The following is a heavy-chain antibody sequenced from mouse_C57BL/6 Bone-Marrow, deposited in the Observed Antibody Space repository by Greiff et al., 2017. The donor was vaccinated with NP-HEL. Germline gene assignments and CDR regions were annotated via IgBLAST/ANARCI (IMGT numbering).Heavy chain of an antibody. Sequence: QVQLQQPGAELVKPGASVKLSCKASGYTFTSYWMHWVKPRPGQGLEWIGMIHPNSGSTNYNEKFKSKATLTVDKSSSTAYMQLSSLTSEDSAVYYCARIYYGQAWFAYWGQGTLVTVSA. CDR3: ARIYYGQAWFAY. CDR2: IHPNSGST. D-gene: IGHD2-1*01. CDR1: GYTFTSYW. J-gene: IGHJ3*01. V-gene: IGHV1-64*01.